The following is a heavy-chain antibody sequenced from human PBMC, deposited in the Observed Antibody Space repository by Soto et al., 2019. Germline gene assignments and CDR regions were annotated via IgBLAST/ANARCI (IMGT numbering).Heavy chain of an antibody. CDR3: ARRLSSGLPHFDY. Sequence: HPGGSLRLSCAVSGFTFSSYSMNWVRQAPGKGLEWVSYISGSSSTIYYADSVKGRFTISRDNAKNSLYLQMNSLRDEDTAVYYCARRLSSGLPHFDYWGQGTPVTVSS. D-gene: IGHD6-19*01. J-gene: IGHJ4*02. CDR1: GFTFSSYS. V-gene: IGHV3-48*02. CDR2: ISGSSSTI.